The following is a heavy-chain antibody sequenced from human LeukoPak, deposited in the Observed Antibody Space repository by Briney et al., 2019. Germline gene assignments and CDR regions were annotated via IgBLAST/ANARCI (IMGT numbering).Heavy chain of an antibody. CDR2: INHSGST. J-gene: IGHJ5*02. D-gene: IGHD2-15*01. CDR3: ARHSAARLSYYNWFDP. Sequence: SETLSLTCAVYGGSFSGYYWSWSRQPPGKGLEWIGEINHSGSTNYNPSLKSRVTISVDTSKNQFSLKLSSVTAADTAVYYCARHSAARLSYYNWFDPWGQGTLVTVSS. CDR1: GGSFSGYY. V-gene: IGHV4-34*01.